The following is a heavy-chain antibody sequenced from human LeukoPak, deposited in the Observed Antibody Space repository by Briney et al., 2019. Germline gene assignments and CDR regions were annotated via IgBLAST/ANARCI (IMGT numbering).Heavy chain of an antibody. V-gene: IGHV4-39*01. CDR1: GGSISSSSYY. Sequence: SETLSLTCTVSGGSISSSSYYWGWIRQPPGKGLEWIGSIYYSGSTYYNPSLKSRVTISVDTSKNQFSLKLSSVTAADTAVYYCAISTDSSSWSYYFDNWGQGTLVTVSS. J-gene: IGHJ4*02. CDR3: AISTDSSSWSYYFDN. CDR2: IYYSGST. D-gene: IGHD6-13*01.